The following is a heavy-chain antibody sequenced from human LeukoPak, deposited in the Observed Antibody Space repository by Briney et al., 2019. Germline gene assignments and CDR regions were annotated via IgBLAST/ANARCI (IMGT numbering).Heavy chain of an antibody. J-gene: IGHJ4*02. CDR3: ARDTAGFDY. CDR2: IKQDGSEK. Sequence: GGSLRLSCAASGFSLSTYAMSWVRQAPGKGPEWVAKIKQDGSEKYYVDSVKGRFIISKDNAKNSLYLQMNSLRVEDTAVYYCARDTAGFDYWGQGTLVTVSS. V-gene: IGHV3-7*01. D-gene: IGHD6-19*01. CDR1: GFSLSTYA.